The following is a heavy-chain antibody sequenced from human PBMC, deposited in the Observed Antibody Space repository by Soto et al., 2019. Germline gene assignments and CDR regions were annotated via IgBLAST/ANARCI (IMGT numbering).Heavy chain of an antibody. V-gene: IGHV4-59*01. Sequence: QVQLQESGPGLVKPSETLSLTCTVSGDSISNYYWNWIRQPPGKGLEWIGHIYYSGSTNYNPSLKSRVSIAVDTSKNQFSLKLSSETAADTAMYCCERGVGSGSRHWFDPWGQGTLVTVSS. CDR3: ERGVGSGSRHWFDP. D-gene: IGHD3-10*01. J-gene: IGHJ5*02. CDR1: GDSISNYY. CDR2: IYYSGST.